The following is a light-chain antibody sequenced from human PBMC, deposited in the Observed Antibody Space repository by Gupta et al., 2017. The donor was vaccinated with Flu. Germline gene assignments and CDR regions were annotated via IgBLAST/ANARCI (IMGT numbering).Light chain of an antibody. CDR3: CSYAGSYTVV. J-gene: IGLJ2*01. CDR1: SSDVGCYNY. Sequence: SALTQPSQVPGSPGQSVTISWTGTSSDVGCYNYVSCYQQHPGKAPKLIIYDVSKRPAGVPDLFSGSKSGNTASLTISGLQAEDEAYYYCCSYAGSYTVVFGGGTKLTVL. V-gene: IGLV2-11*01. CDR2: DVS.